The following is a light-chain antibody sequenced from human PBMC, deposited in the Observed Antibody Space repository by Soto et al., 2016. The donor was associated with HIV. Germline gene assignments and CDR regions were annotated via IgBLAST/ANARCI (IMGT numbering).Light chain of an antibody. CDR2: GRN. CDR3: NSRDSSDNHNYV. Sequence: SSDLTQDPAVSVALGQTVRITCQGDSLRKYYASWYQQKPGQAPVLVIYGRNNRPSGIPDRFSASNSVNTASLTITGAQAEDEADYYCNSRDSSDNHNYVFGTGTKVTV. CDR1: SLRKYY. V-gene: IGLV3-19*01. J-gene: IGLJ1*01.